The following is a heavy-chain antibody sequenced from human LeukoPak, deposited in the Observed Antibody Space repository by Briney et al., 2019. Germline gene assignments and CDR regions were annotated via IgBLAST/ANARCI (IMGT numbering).Heavy chain of an antibody. J-gene: IGHJ6*03. V-gene: IGHV4-59*08. D-gene: IGHD2-21*01. CDR1: GASISSSS. CDR3: ARRIYSGTVRHLLYSFMDV. Sequence: PSETLSLTCTVSGASISSSSWTWIRQSPGEGLESLGFISNNGKTKYKSSFEGRVSMSLDTSKSQFSLTLSSVTAADTAVYFCARRIYSGTVRHLLYSFMDVWGKGTTVIVS. CDR2: ISNNGKT.